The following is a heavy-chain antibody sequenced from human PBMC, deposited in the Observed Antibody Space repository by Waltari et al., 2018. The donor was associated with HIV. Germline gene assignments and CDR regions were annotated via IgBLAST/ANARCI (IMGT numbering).Heavy chain of an antibody. D-gene: IGHD4-17*01. CDR3: ARGPQDYPKYYFDY. Sequence: QVQLVQSGAEVKKPGASVKVYCKASGYTFTSYDINWVRQATGQGLEWLGWMNPNSGNTGYAQRFQGRVTMTRNTSISTAYMELSSLRSEDTAVYFCARGPQDYPKYYFDYWGQGTLVTVSS. V-gene: IGHV1-8*01. CDR1: GYTFTSYD. CDR2: MNPNSGNT. J-gene: IGHJ4*02.